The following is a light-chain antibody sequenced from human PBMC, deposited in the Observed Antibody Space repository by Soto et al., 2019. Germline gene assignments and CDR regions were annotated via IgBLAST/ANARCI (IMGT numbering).Light chain of an antibody. J-gene: IGLJ2*01. CDR2: GNS. CDR3: QSYDSSLSGPVV. Sequence: QSVLTQPPSVSGAPGQRVTISCTGSSSNIGAGYDVHWYQQLPGTAPKLLIYGNSNRPSGVPDRFSGSKSGTSASLAITGLQAGDEADYYYQSYDSSLSGPVVFGGGTKLTLL. V-gene: IGLV1-40*01. CDR1: SSNIGAGYD.